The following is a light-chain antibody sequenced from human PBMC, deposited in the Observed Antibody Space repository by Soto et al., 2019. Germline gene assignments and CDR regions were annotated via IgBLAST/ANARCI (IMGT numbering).Light chain of an antibody. V-gene: IGLV2-11*01. CDR2: DVS. CDR1: SSDVGGDNY. J-gene: IGLJ2*01. Sequence: QSALTQPRSVSGSPGQSVNISCTGTSSDVGGDNYVSWYQQHPGKAPKVMIYDVSKRPSGVPDRFSGSNSGNTASLTISGLQAEDEADYYCCSYEGRSVVFGGGTKLTVL. CDR3: CSYEGRSVV.